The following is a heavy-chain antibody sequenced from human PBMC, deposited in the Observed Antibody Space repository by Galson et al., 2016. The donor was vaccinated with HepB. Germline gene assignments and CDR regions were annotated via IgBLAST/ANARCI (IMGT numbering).Heavy chain of an antibody. CDR3: ARCRGGYNHDFDS. V-gene: IGHV4-59*01. D-gene: IGHD5-24*01. J-gene: IGHJ4*02. CDR1: GGSISGYY. Sequence: TLSLTCTVSGGSISGYYWNWLRQSPVKGLEWIGYVHYGGTTNSNPSLQSRVTILLHTSKNQFSLELTSVTAADTAVYYCARCRGGYNHDFDSWGQGTLVTVSS. CDR2: VHYGGTT.